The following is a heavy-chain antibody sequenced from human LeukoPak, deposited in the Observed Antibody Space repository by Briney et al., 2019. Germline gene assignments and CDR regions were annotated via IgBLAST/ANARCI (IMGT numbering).Heavy chain of an antibody. CDR3: AREDPSTVVRQEDWFDP. D-gene: IGHD4-23*01. CDR1: GYTFTGYY. V-gene: IGHV1-2*02. CDR2: INPNSGGT. J-gene: IGHJ5*02. Sequence: GASVKVSCKASGYTFTGYYMHWVRQVPGQGLEWMGWINPNSGGTNYAQKFQGRVTMTRDTSISTAYMELSRLRSDDTAVYYCAREDPSTVVRQEDWFDPWGQGTLVTVSS.